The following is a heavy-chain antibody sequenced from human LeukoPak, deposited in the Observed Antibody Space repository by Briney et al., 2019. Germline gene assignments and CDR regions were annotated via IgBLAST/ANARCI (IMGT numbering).Heavy chain of an antibody. J-gene: IGHJ4*02. CDR1: GGSFSGYY. Sequence: SETLSLTCAVYGGSFSGYYWSWIRQPPGKGLEWIGEINHRGSTNYNPSLKSRVTISVDTSKNQFSLKLSSVTAADTAVYYCARGPSCSSTSCYLYGSGSYDYWGQGTLVTVSS. CDR3: ARGPSCSSTSCYLYGSGSYDY. D-gene: IGHD2-2*01. CDR2: INHRGST. V-gene: IGHV4-34*01.